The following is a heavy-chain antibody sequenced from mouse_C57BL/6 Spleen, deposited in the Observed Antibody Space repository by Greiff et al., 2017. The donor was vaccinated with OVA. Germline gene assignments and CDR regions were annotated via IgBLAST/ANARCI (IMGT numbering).Heavy chain of an antibody. V-gene: IGHV1-18*01. Sequence: VQLQQSGPELVKPGASVKIPCKASGYTFTDYNMDWVKQSHGKSLEWIGDINPNNGGTIYNQKFKGKATLTVDKSSSTAYMELRSLTSEDTAVYYCASRRGNYGRAWFAYWGQGTLVTVSA. CDR1: GYTFTDYN. CDR2: INPNNGGT. D-gene: IGHD2-1*01. J-gene: IGHJ3*01. CDR3: ASRRGNYGRAWFAY.